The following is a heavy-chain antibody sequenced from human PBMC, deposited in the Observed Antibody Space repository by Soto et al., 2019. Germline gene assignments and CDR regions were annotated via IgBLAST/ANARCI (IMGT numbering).Heavy chain of an antibody. CDR1: GFTFSSYA. Sequence: EVQLLESGGGLVQPGGSLRLSCAASGFTFSSYAMSWVRQAPGKGLEWVPAISGSGGSTYYADSVKGRFTISRDNSKNTLYLQMNSLRAEDTAVYYCAKVTYDSSGYYTYYFDYWGQGTLVTVSS. V-gene: IGHV3-23*01. D-gene: IGHD3-22*01. CDR3: AKVTYDSSGYYTYYFDY. J-gene: IGHJ4*02. CDR2: ISGSGGST.